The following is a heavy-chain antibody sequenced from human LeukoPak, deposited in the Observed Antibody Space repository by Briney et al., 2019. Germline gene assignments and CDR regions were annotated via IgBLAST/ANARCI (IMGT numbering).Heavy chain of an antibody. CDR3: ARAGEHSSSWYGDYYYMDV. CDR1: GYTFTGYY. D-gene: IGHD6-13*01. J-gene: IGHJ6*03. CDR2: INPNSGGT. V-gene: IGHV1-2*02. Sequence: GASVKVSCKASGYTFTGYYMHWVRQAPGQGLEWMGWINPNSGGTNYAQKFQGRVTMTRDTSISTAYMELSRLRYDDTAVYYCARAGEHSSSWYGDYYYMDVWGKGTTVTISS.